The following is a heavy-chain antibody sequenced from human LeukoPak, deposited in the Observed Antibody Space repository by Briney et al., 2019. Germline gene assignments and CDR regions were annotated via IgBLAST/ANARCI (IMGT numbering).Heavy chain of an antibody. CDR2: ISSSSSYI. Sequence: GGSLRLSCAASGFTFSSYSMNWVRQAPGKGLEWVSSISSSSSYIYYADSVKGRFTISRDNSKNTLYLQMNSLRAEDTAVYYCARYYDSSGYTPGAFDIWGQGTTVTVSS. CDR1: GFTFSSYS. D-gene: IGHD3-22*01. V-gene: IGHV3-21*04. J-gene: IGHJ3*02. CDR3: ARYYDSSGYTPGAFDI.